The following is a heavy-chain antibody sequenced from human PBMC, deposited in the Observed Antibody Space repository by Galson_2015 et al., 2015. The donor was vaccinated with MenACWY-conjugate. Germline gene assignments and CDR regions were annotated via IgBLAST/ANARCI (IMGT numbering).Heavy chain of an antibody. D-gene: IGHD6-13*01. CDR3: AKGFNSWDIDH. Sequence: SLRLSCAASGFTFSSYAMTWVRQAPGKGLEWVSAISGSGDGSYYPDSVKGRFTISRDNSKNTLYLQMSSLRVEDTAVYYCAKGFNSWDIDHWGQGALVTVSS. J-gene: IGHJ4*02. CDR2: ISGSGDGS. CDR1: GFTFSSYA. V-gene: IGHV3-23*01.